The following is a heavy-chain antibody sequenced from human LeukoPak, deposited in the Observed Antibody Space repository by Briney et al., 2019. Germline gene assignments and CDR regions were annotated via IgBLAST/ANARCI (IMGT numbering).Heavy chain of an antibody. CDR1: GFTFSRDW. J-gene: IGHJ3*02. CDR3: ARDPNGDYIGAFDM. D-gene: IGHD4-17*01. CDR2: ISDDGSIT. Sequence: PGGSLRLSCAASGFTFSRDWMHWVRQAPGKGLVWVSRISDDGSITTYADSVQGRFTISRDNAKSTVFLQMNSLRVEDTAVYYCARDPNGDYIGAFDMWGPGTMVTVSS. V-gene: IGHV3-74*03.